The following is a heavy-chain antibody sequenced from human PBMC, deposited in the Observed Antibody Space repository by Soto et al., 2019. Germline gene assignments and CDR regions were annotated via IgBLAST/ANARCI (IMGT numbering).Heavy chain of an antibody. CDR3: ATDPSGSSYYYYGMDV. CDR2: FDPEDGET. J-gene: IGHJ6*02. CDR1: GYTLTELS. V-gene: IGHV1-24*01. D-gene: IGHD5-12*01. Sequence: ASVKFSCKVSGYTLTELSMHWVRQAPGKGLEWMGGFDPEDGETIYAQKFQGRVTMTEDTSTDTAYMELSSLRSEDTAVYYCATDPSGSSYYYYGMDVWGQGTTVTVSS.